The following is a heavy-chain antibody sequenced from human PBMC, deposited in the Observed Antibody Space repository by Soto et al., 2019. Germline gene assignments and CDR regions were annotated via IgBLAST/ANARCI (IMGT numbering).Heavy chain of an antibody. CDR2: VQSNHVT. CDR3: AKWLRGGSYYCDF. Sequence: VGSLRLSCQVSGFTFGSDAMSWVREARGKGLEWVALVQSNHVTYYADSVRGRFTVSRDNSKNTLYLQMDSLRVEDTALYYRAKWLRGGSYYCDFWGQGAMVTVSS. D-gene: IGHD3-10*01. J-gene: IGHJ4*02. CDR1: GFTFGSDA. V-gene: IGHV3-23*01.